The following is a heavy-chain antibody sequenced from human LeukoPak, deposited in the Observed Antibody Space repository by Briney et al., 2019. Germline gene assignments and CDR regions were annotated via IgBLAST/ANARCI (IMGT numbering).Heavy chain of an antibody. CDR2: IIPILGIA. CDR3: ASEKSYYDSSGYST. Sequence: ASVKVSCKASGGTFSSYAISWVRQAPGQGPEWMGRIIPILGIANYAQKFQGRVTITADKSTSTAYMELSSLRSEDTAVYYCASEKSYYDSSGYSTWGQGTLVTVSS. D-gene: IGHD3-22*01. J-gene: IGHJ4*02. V-gene: IGHV1-69*04. CDR1: GGTFSSYA.